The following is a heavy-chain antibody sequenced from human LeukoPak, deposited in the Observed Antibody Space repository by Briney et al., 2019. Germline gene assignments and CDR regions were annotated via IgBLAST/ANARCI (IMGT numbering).Heavy chain of an antibody. CDR3: ARSHYDSSGYYDFDY. J-gene: IGHJ4*02. V-gene: IGHV1-2*04. CDR2: INPNSGGT. Sequence: ALVKVSCKASGYAFTGYYVHWVRQAPGQGLEWMGWINPNSGGTNYAQKFQGWVTMTRDTSISTAYMEVSRLRSDDTAVYYCARSHYDSSGYYDFDYWGQGTLVTVSS. D-gene: IGHD3-22*01. CDR1: GYAFTGYY.